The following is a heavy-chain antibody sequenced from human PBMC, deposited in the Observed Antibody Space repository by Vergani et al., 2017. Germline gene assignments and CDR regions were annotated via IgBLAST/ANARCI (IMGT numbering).Heavy chain of an antibody. V-gene: IGHV3-30*02. J-gene: IGHJ4*02. CDR1: GFTFSSYS. CDR2: IRYDGSNK. CDR3: AKDQDYYDSSGAGWYFDY. D-gene: IGHD3-22*01. Sequence: VQLLESGGGLVQPGGSLRLSCAASGFTFSSYSMHWVRQAPGKGLEWVAFIRYDGSNKYYADSVKGRFTISRDNSKNTLYLQMNSLRAEDTAVYYCAKDQDYYDSSGAGWYFDYWGQGTLVTVSS.